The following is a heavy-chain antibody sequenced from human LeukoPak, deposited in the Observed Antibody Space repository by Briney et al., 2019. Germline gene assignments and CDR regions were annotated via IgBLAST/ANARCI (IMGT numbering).Heavy chain of an antibody. V-gene: IGHV1-18*01. D-gene: IGHD5-18*01. CDR1: GGTFSSYA. CDR2: ISAYNGNT. CDR3: ARDSQIQLWLPNWFDP. J-gene: IGHJ5*02. Sequence: ASVKVSCKASGGTFSSYAISWVRQAPGQGLEWMGWISAYNGNTNYAQKLQGRVTMTTDTSTSTAYMELRSLRSDDTAVYYCARDSQIQLWLPNWFDPWGQGTLVTVSS.